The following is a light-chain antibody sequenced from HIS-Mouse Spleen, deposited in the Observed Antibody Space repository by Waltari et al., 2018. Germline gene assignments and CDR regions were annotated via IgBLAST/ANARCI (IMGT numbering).Light chain of an antibody. CDR2: DAS. CDR1: QSVSSY. CDR3: QQRSNWPPGLLT. Sequence: EIVLTQSPATLSLSPGERATLSCRASQSVSSYLAWDQQKPGRAPRLLIYDASNRATGNPARFSGSGSGTDFTLTISSLEPEDFAVYYCQQRSNWPPGLLTFGGGTKVEIK. J-gene: IGKJ4*01. V-gene: IGKV3-11*01.